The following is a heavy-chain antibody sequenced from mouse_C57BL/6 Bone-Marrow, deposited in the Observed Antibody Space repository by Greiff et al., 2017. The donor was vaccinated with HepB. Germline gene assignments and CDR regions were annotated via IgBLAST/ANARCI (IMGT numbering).Heavy chain of an antibody. V-gene: IGHV1-81*01. Sequence: VQLKESGAELARPGASVKLSCKASGYTFTSYGISWVKQRTGQGLEWIGEIYPRSGNTYYNEKFKGKATLTADKSSSTAYMELRSLTSEDSAVYFCAREGEYYGSYWYFDVWGTGTTVTVSS. CDR3: AREGEYYGSYWYFDV. J-gene: IGHJ1*03. CDR2: IYPRSGNT. D-gene: IGHD1-1*01. CDR1: GYTFTSYG.